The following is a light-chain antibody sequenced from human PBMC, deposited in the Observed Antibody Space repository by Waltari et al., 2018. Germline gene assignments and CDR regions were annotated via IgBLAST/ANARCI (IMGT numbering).Light chain of an antibody. V-gene: IGLV2-23*02. CDR1: SSDVGGYSL. CDR3: CSYAGSTTSSVV. CDR2: AVT. Sequence: QSALTQPASVSGSPGQSITISCPGSSSDVGGYSLVSWYQQHPGKAPKLMVYAVTHRPSGVSQRFSGSKSGNTASLTISGLQTEDEADYYCCSYAGSTTSSVVFGTGTKVIVL. J-gene: IGLJ1*01.